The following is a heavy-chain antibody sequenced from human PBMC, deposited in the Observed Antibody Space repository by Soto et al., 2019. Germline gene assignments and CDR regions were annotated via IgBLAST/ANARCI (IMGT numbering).Heavy chain of an antibody. CDR3: GGVISGHFSPDVFDIPARRNTDL. J-gene: IGHJ2*01. CDR2: ISSSSSTI. V-gene: IGHV3-48*02. CDR1: GFTFSRYS. D-gene: IGHD3-10*01. Sequence: GSLRLSCAASGFTFSRYSMNWVRQAPGKGLEWVSYISSSSSTIYYADSVKGRFTISRDNAKNSLYLQMNSLRDEDTAVYYCGGVISGHFSPDVFDIPARRNTDL.